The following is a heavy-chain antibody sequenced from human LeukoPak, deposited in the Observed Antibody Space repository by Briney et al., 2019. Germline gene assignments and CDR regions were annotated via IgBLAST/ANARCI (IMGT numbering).Heavy chain of an antibody. CDR2: INHSGST. D-gene: IGHD5-12*01. CDR1: GGSFSGYY. V-gene: IGHV4-34*01. CDR3: ARGAYVRKMATGNNWFDP. J-gene: IGHJ5*02. Sequence: SETLSLTCAVYGGSFSGYYWSWIRQPPGKGLEWIGEINHSGSTNYNPSLKSRVTISVDTSKNQFSLKLSSVTAADTAVYYCARGAYVRKMATGNNWFDPWGRGTLVTVSS.